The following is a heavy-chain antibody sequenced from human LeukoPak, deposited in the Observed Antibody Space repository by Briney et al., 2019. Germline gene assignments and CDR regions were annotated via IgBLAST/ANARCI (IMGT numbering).Heavy chain of an antibody. J-gene: IGHJ4*02. V-gene: IGHV3-23*01. D-gene: IGHD3-22*01. CDR3: AKVRYDSSGYRSPYFDY. CDR1: GFTFSSYA. Sequence: QSGGSLRLSCAASGFTFSSYAMSWVRQAPGKGLEWVSVIIGSGGRTYYADSVKGRFTISRDNSKNTLYLQMNSLRAEDTAVYYCAKVRYDSSGYRSPYFDYWGQGVLVTVSS. CDR2: IIGSGGRT.